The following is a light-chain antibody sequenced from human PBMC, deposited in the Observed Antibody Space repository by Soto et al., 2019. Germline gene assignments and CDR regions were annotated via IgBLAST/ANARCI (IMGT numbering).Light chain of an antibody. J-gene: IGKJ2*01. CDR3: QQYNSYSMYT. CDR2: DAS. CDR1: QSISSW. V-gene: IGKV1-5*01. Sequence: DIQMTQSPSTLSASVGERVTITCRASQSISSWLAWYQQKPGKAPKLLIYDASSLESGVPSRFSGSGSGTEFTLTINSLQPDDFATYYCQQYNSYSMYTCGQGTKLEIK.